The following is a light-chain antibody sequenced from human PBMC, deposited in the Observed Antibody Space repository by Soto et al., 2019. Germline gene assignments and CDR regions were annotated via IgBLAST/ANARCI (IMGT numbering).Light chain of an antibody. V-gene: IGKV1-6*01. CDR1: QGIGNA. J-gene: IGKJ1*01. Sequence: AIQMTQSPSSLSASVGDRVTISCRASQGIGNALGWYQQKPGKPPKVLIYGASNLQSGVPPRFNGSGSAADYTLASSSLQPQDTATHYCLQDINYPLMFGQGNKVEI. CDR3: LQDINYPLM. CDR2: GAS.